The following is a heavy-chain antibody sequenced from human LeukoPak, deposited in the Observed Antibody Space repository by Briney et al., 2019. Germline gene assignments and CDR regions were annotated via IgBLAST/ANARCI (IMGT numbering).Heavy chain of an antibody. CDR2: IKEDGSET. V-gene: IGHV3-7*01. CDR1: GFTLSLHW. Sequence: GGSLRLSCAASGFTLSLHWMTWVRQAPGKGLEWLANIKEDGSETYHVDSVKGRFTISRDNAENSVYFQMNSLRVEDTAVYYCARGGAHDSFDIWGQGTVVTVSS. D-gene: IGHD3-16*01. CDR3: ARGGAHDSFDI. J-gene: IGHJ3*02.